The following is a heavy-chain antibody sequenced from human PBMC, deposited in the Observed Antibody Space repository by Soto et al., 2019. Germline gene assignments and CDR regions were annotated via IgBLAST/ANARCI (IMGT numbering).Heavy chain of an antibody. CDR1: GFTFSSYS. V-gene: IGHV3-48*02. D-gene: IGHD3-10*01. CDR3: ARDGRGLTFDY. CDR2: ISSSSSTI. J-gene: IGHJ4*02. Sequence: EVQLVESGGGLVQPGGSLRLSCAASGFTFSSYSMNWVRQAPGKGLEWVSYISSSSSTIYYADSVKGRFTISRDNGKNSLYLQMNRLREEDTAVYYCARDGRGLTFDYWGQGTLVTVSS.